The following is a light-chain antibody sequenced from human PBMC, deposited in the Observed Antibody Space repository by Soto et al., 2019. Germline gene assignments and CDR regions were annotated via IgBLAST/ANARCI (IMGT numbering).Light chain of an antibody. CDR1: QSIGNF. Sequence: IQMTQSPSSLSAFVGDRVTITCGASQSIGNFLNWYQQRPGKAPELLIYAASNLQSGVPSRFSGSGYGTDFTLAISSMKNEDSETYYCLQDINYPWTFGHGTKVDIK. CDR3: LQDINYPWT. J-gene: IGKJ1*01. CDR2: AAS. V-gene: IGKV1-6*02.